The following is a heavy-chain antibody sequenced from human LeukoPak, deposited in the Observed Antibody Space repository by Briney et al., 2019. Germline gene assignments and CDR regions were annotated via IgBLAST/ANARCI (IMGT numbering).Heavy chain of an antibody. D-gene: IGHD6-13*01. CDR3: ARQYSSSWYSGEWFDP. CDR1: GGSISSSSYY. CDR2: IYYSGST. V-gene: IGHV4-39*07. J-gene: IGHJ5*02. Sequence: SETLSLTCTVSGGSISSSSYYWGWIRQPPGKGLEWIGSIYYSGSTYYNPSLKSRVTISVDTSKNQFSLKLSSVTAADTAVYYCARQYSSSWYSGEWFDPWGQGTLVTVSS.